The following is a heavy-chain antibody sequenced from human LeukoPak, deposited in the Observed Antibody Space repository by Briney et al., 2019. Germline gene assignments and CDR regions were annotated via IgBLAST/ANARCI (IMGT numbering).Heavy chain of an antibody. D-gene: IGHD6-13*01. CDR3: ARAGYSSSWYHFDY. Sequence: SETLSLTCTVSGGAISSYYYCCWIRPPPGKGQEWIGFIYYSGSTNYNPSLKSRVTVSVDTSKNQFSLNLTSVTAADTAVYFCARAGYSSSWYHFDYWGQGALVTVSS. V-gene: IGHV4-59*01. CDR1: GGAISSYYY. J-gene: IGHJ4*02. CDR2: IYYSGST.